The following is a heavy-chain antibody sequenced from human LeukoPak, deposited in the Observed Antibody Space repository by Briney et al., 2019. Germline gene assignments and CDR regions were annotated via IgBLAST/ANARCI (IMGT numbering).Heavy chain of an antibody. J-gene: IGHJ4*02. D-gene: IGHD6-19*01. V-gene: IGHV4-59*01. CDR3: AGQPIYSSGVDY. Sequence: SETLSLTCTVSGGSISSYYRSWIRQPPGKGLEWIGYIYYSGSTNYNPSLKSRVTISVDTSKNQFSLELSSVTAADTAVYYCAGQPIYSSGVDYWGQGTLVTVSS. CDR2: IYYSGST. CDR1: GGSISSYY.